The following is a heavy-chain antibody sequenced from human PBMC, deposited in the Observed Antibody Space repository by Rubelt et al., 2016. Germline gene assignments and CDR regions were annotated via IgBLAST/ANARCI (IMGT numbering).Heavy chain of an antibody. D-gene: IGHD2-21*02. CDR2: IRYDGSHK. Sequence: QVQLVESGGGVVQPGGSLRLSCAASGFTFSSYGMHWVRQAPGKGLEWVAFIRYDGSHKYYADSVKGRFTISRDNSKNTLYLQMNSRRAEDTAVDYCAKGGNVVVTARLYYFDYWGQGTLGTVSS. CDR3: AKGGNVVVTARLYYFDY. CDR1: GFTFSSYG. J-gene: IGHJ4*02. V-gene: IGHV3-30*02.